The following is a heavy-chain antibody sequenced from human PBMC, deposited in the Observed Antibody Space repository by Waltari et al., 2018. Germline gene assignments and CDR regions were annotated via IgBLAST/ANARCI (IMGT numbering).Heavy chain of an antibody. CDR3: ARGGVISSLDY. J-gene: IGHJ4*02. CDR1: GFTFSSYE. CDR2: ISSSGSTI. V-gene: IGHV3-48*03. Sequence: EVQLVESGGGLVQPGGSLRLSCAASGFTFSSYEMTWFRQDPGKGLEWVSYISSSGSTIYYADSVKGRFTISRDNAKNSLYLQMNSLRAEDTAVYYCARGGVISSLDYWGQGTLVTVSS. D-gene: IGHD3-3*02.